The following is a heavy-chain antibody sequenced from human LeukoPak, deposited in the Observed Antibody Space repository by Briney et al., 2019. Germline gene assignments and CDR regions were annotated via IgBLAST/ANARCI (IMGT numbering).Heavy chain of an antibody. CDR2: ISGSGISP. J-gene: IGHJ5*02. CDR1: GFTFSSYS. V-gene: IGHV3-23*01. Sequence: GGSLRLSCAASGFTFSSYSMNWVRQAPGKGLEWVSSISGSGISPYYADSVKGRFTISRDNSKNTLYLQMNSLRAEDTAVYYCAKDRAYSSSSGWFDPWGQGTLVTVSS. CDR3: AKDRAYSSSSGWFDP. D-gene: IGHD6-6*01.